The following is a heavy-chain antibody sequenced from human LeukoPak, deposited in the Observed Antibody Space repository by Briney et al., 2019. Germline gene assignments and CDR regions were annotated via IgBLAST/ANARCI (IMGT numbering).Heavy chain of an antibody. CDR1: GLTVSNNY. Sequence: PGGSLRPSCAASGLTVSNNYMSWVRQAPGKGLEWVSVIYGGGSTFYADSVQGRFTISRDNSKNTLYLQMNSLRVEDTAFYYCARSNYGDWHFDLWGRGTLVTVSS. V-gene: IGHV3-53*01. CDR3: ARSNYGDWHFDL. J-gene: IGHJ2*01. D-gene: IGHD3-10*01. CDR2: IYGGGST.